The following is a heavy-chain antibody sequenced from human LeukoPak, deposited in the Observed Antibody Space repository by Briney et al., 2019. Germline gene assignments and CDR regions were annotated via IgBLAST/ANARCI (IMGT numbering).Heavy chain of an antibody. D-gene: IGHD4-23*01. CDR2: ISYDGSNK. V-gene: IGHV3-30*04. Sequence: PGGSLRLSCAASGFTFSSYAMHWVRQAPGKGLEWVAVISYDGSNKYYADSVKGRFTISRDNSKNTLYLQMNSLRAEDTAVYYCARVGAAHPPPVVWYYMDVWGKGTTVTVSS. CDR3: ARVGAAHPPPVVWYYMDV. CDR1: GFTFSSYA. J-gene: IGHJ6*03.